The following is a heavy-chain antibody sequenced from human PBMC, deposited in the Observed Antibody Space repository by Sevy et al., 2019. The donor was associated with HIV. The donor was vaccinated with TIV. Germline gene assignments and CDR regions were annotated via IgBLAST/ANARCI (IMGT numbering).Heavy chain of an antibody. V-gene: IGHV5-51*01. CDR1: GYRFTDYW. Sequence: GKSLKISCKASGYRFTDYWIGWVRQMPGKGLEWMGIIYPGDSDTTYSPSFQGQVTISVDKSINTAYLQWSSLKASDTAIFYCARGARGTLPSYYYYPMDVWGQGTTVTVSS. J-gene: IGHJ6*02. D-gene: IGHD1-1*01. CDR2: IYPGDSDT. CDR3: ARGARGTLPSYYYYPMDV.